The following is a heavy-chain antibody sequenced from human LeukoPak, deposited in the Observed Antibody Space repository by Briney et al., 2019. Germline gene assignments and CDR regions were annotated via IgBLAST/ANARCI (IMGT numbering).Heavy chain of an antibody. CDR2: ISYDGSNK. J-gene: IGHJ4*02. D-gene: IGHD3/OR15-3a*01. V-gene: IGHV3-30*18. CDR3: AKGPGGAVAVIFDG. Sequence: GGSLRLSCAASGFTLSSYGMHWVRQAPGKGLEWVAVISYDGSNKYYADSVKGRFTISRDNSKNTLYLQMNSLRAEETAVYYCAKGPGGAVAVIFDGWGEGTLVTAS. CDR1: GFTLSSYG.